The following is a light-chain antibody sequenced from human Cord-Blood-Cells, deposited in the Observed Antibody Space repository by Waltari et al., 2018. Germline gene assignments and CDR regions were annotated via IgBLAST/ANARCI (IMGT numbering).Light chain of an antibody. V-gene: IGLV2-14*01. CDR1: SSDVGGYNY. Sequence: QSALTQPASVSGSPGQSITISCTGTSSDVGGYNYVSWYQQHPGKPPKLMIYEVSNRPSGVLNRFSGAKSGNTASLTISGLQAEDEADYYCSSYTSSSTLVFGGGTKLTVL. CDR2: EVS. J-gene: IGLJ2*01. CDR3: SSYTSSSTLV.